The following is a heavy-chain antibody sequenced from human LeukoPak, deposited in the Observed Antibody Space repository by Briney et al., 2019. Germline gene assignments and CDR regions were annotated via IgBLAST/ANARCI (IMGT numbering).Heavy chain of an antibody. CDR2: IYYSGTT. CDR1: GASLNNYY. D-gene: IGHD6-13*01. Sequence: SSETLSLTCSVSGASLNNYYWSWIRQPPGRGLEWIGYIYYSGTTTYNPSLESRVTISVDTSKNQFSLKLRSVTAADTAVYYCARVGEQQLVFFFDYWGQGFLATVSS. J-gene: IGHJ4*02. CDR3: ARVGEQQLVFFFDY. V-gene: IGHV4-59*01.